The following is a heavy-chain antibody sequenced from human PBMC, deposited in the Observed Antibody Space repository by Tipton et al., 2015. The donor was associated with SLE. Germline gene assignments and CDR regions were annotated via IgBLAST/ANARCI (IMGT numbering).Heavy chain of an antibody. CDR1: GGSINSYY. Sequence: TLSLTCTVSGGSINSYYWSWIRQPPGKGLEWIGYIYYSGSTNYKPSLKSRVTISVDTSKNQFSLKLNSVTAADTAVYYCARTFPYGGFDPWGQGTLVTVSS. V-gene: IGHV4-59*01. CDR2: IYYSGST. J-gene: IGHJ5*02. CDR3: ARTFPYGGFDP. D-gene: IGHD4-23*01.